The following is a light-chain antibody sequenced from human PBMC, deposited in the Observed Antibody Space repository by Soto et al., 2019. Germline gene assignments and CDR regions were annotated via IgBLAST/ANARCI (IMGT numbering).Light chain of an antibody. CDR2: GAS. V-gene: IGKV3-20*01. CDR3: QQYGTLPPT. Sequence: EFVLTQSPGTLSLSPGARATLSCRASQTVSNTYLAWYQQKSGQAPKFLIYGASNRATGIPDRFSGSGSGTDFTLTISRLEPEDFAVYYCQQYGTLPPTFGGGTKVEI. CDR1: QTVSNTY. J-gene: IGKJ4*01.